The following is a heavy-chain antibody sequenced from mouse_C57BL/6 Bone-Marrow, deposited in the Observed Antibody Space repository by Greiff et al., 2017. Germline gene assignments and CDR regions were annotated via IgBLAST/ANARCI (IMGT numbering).Heavy chain of an antibody. V-gene: IGHV1-64*01. D-gene: IGHD5-1*01. J-gene: IGHJ3*01. CDR3: AREGRVPVLSAY. CDR2: IHPNSGST. Sequence: QVQLQQPGAELVKPGASVKLSCKASGYTFTSYWMHWVKQRPGQGLEWIGMIHPNSGSTNYNEKFKSKATLTVDKSSSTAYMQLSSLTSEDSAVYDCAREGRVPVLSAYWGQGTLVTVSA. CDR1: GYTFTSYW.